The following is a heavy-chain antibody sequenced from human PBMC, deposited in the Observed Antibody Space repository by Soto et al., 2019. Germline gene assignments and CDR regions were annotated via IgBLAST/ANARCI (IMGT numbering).Heavy chain of an antibody. V-gene: IGHV5-51*01. CDR3: VKWPVGASSNWFDP. D-gene: IGHD1-26*01. J-gene: IGHJ5*02. Sequence: GESLKISCKGSGYSFTSSWIGWVRQMPGEGLEWMGIIHPGDSDTRYSPSFQGQVTISVDKSISTAYLQWSSLKASDTAMYYCVKWPVGASSNWFDPWGQGTLVPGSS. CDR1: GYSFTSSW. CDR2: IHPGDSDT.